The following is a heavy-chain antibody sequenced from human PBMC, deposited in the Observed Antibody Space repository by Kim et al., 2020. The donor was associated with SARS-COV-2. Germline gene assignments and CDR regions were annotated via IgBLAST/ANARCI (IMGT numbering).Heavy chain of an antibody. J-gene: IGHJ5*01. V-gene: IGHV4-34*01. Sequence: SETLSLTCAVYGGSFSGYYWSWIRQPPGKGLDWIGEINHSGSTNYNPSLKSRVTISVDTSKNQFSLKLSSVTAADTAVYYCARGGYYYDSSGRRRPYNW. CDR1: GGSFSGYY. D-gene: IGHD3-22*01. CDR3: ARGGYYYDSSGRRRPYNW. CDR2: INHSGST.